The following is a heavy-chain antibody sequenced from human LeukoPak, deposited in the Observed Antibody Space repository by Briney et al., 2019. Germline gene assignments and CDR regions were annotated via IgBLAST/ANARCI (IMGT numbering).Heavy chain of an antibody. CDR3: ARADTAMVPTSQHFDY. CDR1: GYTFTSYY. D-gene: IGHD5-18*01. CDR2: INPSGGST. J-gene: IGHJ4*02. Sequence: ASVKVSCKASGYTFTSYYMHWVRQAPGQGLEWIGIINPSGGSTSYAQKFQGRVTMTRDTSTSTVYMELSSLRSEDTAVYYCARADTAMVPTSQHFDYWGQGTLVTVSS. V-gene: IGHV1-46*01.